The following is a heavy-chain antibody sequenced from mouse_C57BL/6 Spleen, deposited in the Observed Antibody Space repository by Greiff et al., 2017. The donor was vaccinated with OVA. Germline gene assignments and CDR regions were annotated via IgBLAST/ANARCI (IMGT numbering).Heavy chain of an antibody. Sequence: QVQLKQSGAELVKPGASVKLSCKASGYTFTSYWMQWVKQRPGQGLEWIGEIDPSDSYTNYNQKFKGKATLTVDTSSSTAYMQLSSLTSEDSAVYYCASYGSSSWFAYWGQGTLVTVSA. CDR1: GYTFTSYW. D-gene: IGHD1-1*01. J-gene: IGHJ3*01. CDR3: ASYGSSSWFAY. CDR2: IDPSDSYT. V-gene: IGHV1-50*01.